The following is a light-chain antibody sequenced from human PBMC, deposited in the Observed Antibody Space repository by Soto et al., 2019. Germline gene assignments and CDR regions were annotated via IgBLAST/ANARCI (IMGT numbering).Light chain of an antibody. J-gene: IGKJ4*01. Sequence: EIVWTQSPGTRSLSPGERATLSCRASESVSDNYLAWYQQRSGQAPRLVIYGASSRASAVPDRFSGSGSGADFTLTISRLEPEDFAVYYCQQYGSSPLTFGGGTKVEIK. CDR3: QQYGSSPLT. CDR2: GAS. CDR1: ESVSDNY. V-gene: IGKV3-20*01.